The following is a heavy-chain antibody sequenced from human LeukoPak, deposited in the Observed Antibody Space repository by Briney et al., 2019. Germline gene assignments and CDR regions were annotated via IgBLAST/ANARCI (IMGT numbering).Heavy chain of an antibody. Sequence: GGSLRLSCAASGFTFSNHWMSWVRQAPGKGLEWVANIKQDGSEKYYVDSVKGRFTISRDNAKNSLYLQMNSLRAEDTAVYYCARGAQEEYYYYYYYMDVWGKGTTVTVSS. J-gene: IGHJ6*03. CDR1: GFTFSNHW. CDR2: IKQDGSEK. CDR3: ARGAQEEYYYYYYYMDV. V-gene: IGHV3-7*01.